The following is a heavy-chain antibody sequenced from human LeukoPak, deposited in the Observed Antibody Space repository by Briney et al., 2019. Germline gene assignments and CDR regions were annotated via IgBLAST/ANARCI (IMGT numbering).Heavy chain of an antibody. CDR2: TYYRSKWYN. Sequence: SQTLSLTCAISGDSVSSNSAAWNWIRQSPSRGLEWLGRTYYRSKWYNDYAVSVKSRITINPDTSKNQFSLQLNSVTPEDTAVYYCARGGYYLRLREYYFDYWGQGTLVTVSS. V-gene: IGHV6-1*01. D-gene: IGHD3-22*01. J-gene: IGHJ4*02. CDR3: ARGGYYLRLREYYFDY. CDR1: GDSVSSNSAA.